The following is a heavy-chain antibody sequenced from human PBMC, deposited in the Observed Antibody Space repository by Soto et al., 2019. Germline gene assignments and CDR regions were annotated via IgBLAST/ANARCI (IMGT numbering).Heavy chain of an antibody. J-gene: IGHJ6*02. CDR1: GGTFSSYA. CDR2: IIPIFGTA. V-gene: IGHV1-69*13. Sequence: VASVKVSCKASGGTFSSYAINWVRQAPGQGPEWMGGIIPIFGTANYAQKFQGRVTITADESTSTAYMELSSLRSEDTAVYYCARGSGGSSYYYYGMDVWGQGTTVTVSS. D-gene: IGHD2-15*01. CDR3: ARGSGGSSYYYYGMDV.